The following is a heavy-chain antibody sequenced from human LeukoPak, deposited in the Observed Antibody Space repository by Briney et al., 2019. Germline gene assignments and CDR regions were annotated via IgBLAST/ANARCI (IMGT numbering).Heavy chain of an antibody. CDR2: ISSRSSTI. V-gene: IGHV3-48*01. J-gene: IGHJ4*02. CDR3: ARGGWWDRRPYYFDY. Sequence: GGSLRLSCAASGFTFSSYSVNWVRQAPGKGLEWVSYISSRSSTIYYADSVKGRFTISRDNAKNSLYLQMNSLRAEDTAVYYCARGGWWDRRPYYFDYWGQGTLVTVSS. CDR1: GFTFSSYS. D-gene: IGHD2-15*01.